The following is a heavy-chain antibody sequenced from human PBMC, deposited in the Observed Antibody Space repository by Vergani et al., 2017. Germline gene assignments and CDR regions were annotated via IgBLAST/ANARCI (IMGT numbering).Heavy chain of an antibody. J-gene: IGHJ6*02. CDR3: ARDWLDEYDCHRRYYYGMDV. Sequence: QVQLQESGPGLVKPSETLSLTCTVSGGSISSYYWSWIRQPPGKGLEWIGYIYYSGSTNYNPSLKSRVTISVDTSKNQFSLKLSSVTAADTAVYYFARDWLDEYDCHRRYYYGMDVWSQGSTVTVSS. CDR2: IYYSGST. CDR1: GGSISSYY. D-gene: IGHD3-3*01. V-gene: IGHV4-59*01.